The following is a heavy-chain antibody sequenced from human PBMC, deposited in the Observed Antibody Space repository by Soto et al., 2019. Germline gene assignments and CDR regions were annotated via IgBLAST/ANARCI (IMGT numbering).Heavy chain of an antibody. V-gene: IGHV4-34*01. D-gene: IGHD2-21*01. CDR3: ASKAYCGRSNWFDP. CDR2: INHSGST. Sequence: SETLSLTCAVYGGSFSGYYWSWIRQPPGKGLEWIGEINHSGSTNYNPSLKSRVTISVDTSKNQFSLKLSSVTAADTAVYYCASKAYCGRSNWFDPWGRVTLFTVSS. J-gene: IGHJ5*02. CDR1: GGSFSGYY.